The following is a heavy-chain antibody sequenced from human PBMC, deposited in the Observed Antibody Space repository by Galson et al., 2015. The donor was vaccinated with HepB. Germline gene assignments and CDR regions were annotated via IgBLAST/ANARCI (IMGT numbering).Heavy chain of an antibody. V-gene: IGHV1-69*04. CDR3: ARESPLEYSSPNWFDP. Sequence: SVKVSCKASGGTFSSYAISWVRQAPGQGLEWMGRIIPILGIANYAQKFQGRVTITADKSTSTAYMELSSLRSEDTAVYYCARESPLEYSSPNWFDPWGQGTLVTVSS. D-gene: IGHD6-6*01. CDR1: GGTFSSYA. J-gene: IGHJ5*02. CDR2: IIPILGIA.